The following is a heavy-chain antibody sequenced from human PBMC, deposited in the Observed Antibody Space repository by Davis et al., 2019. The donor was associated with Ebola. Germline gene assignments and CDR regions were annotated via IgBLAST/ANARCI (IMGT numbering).Heavy chain of an antibody. J-gene: IGHJ4*02. CDR2: ISGGGGIT. CDR3: AKVRLLGYDTLSGGFD. V-gene: IGHV3-23*01. Sequence: GESLKISCAASGFTFSNFVMSWVRQAPGKGLEWVSGISGGGGITYYADSVKGRFTISRDNSKTTLSLQMNSLRAEDTAVYYCAKVRLLGYDTLSGGFDWGQGTLVTVSS. CDR1: GFTFSNFV. D-gene: IGHD3-9*01.